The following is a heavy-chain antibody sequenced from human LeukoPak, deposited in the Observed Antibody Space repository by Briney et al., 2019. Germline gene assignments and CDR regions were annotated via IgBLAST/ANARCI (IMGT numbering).Heavy chain of an antibody. V-gene: IGHV3-23*01. CDR1: GFTFSSYA. CDR2: NSGSGGST. J-gene: IGHJ4*02. Sequence: GGSLRLSCAASGFTFSSYAMSLVRLAPGKGLEWVSANSGSGGSTYYADSVKGRFTISRDNSKNTLYLQMNSLRAEDTAVYYCAKDSCGSGSYYLTGRFDYWGQGTLVTVSS. D-gene: IGHD3-10*01. CDR3: AKDSCGSGSYYLTGRFDY.